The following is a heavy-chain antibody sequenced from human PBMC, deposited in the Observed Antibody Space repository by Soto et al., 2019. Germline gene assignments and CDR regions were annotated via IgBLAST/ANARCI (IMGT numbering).Heavy chain of an antibody. CDR1: GFTFSSYA. Sequence: GGSLRLSCAAPGFTFSSYAMTWVRQAPGKGLEWVAGISGGGGTTYYADSVNGRFIISRDNSKNTLSLQMAGLRVEDTAMYFCARGGFDLWGQGTLVTVSS. D-gene: IGHD2-15*01. J-gene: IGHJ4*02. V-gene: IGHV3-23*01. CDR3: ARGGFDL. CDR2: ISGGGGTT.